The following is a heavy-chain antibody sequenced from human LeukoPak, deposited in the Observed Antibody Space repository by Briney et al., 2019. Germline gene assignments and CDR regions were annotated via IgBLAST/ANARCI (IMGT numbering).Heavy chain of an antibody. V-gene: IGHV1-46*04. J-gene: IGHJ4*02. CDR2: ISPSGDYT. CDR1: GYTFTGYY. CDR3: ARDNSGWSVDY. Sequence: AASVKVSCKASGYTFTGYYMHWVRQAPGQGLEWMGIISPSGDYTRYAQKLQGRVSMTLDTSTSTVYMELNSLESEDTAMYYCARDNSGWSVDYWGQGTLVTVTS. D-gene: IGHD6-19*01.